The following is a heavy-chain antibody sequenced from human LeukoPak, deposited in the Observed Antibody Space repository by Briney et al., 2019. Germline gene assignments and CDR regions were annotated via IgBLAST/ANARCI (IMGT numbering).Heavy chain of an antibody. D-gene: IGHD3-16*02. CDR2: MCHSGST. CDR1: GYSISSGYC. V-gene: IGHV4-38-2*01. CDR3: ARALGGPYDYVWGTYRYPFDY. J-gene: IGHJ4*02. Sequence: SETLSLTCAVSGYSISSGYCWGWIRQPPGEGLEWIGSMCHSGSTYYNPSLKSRVTISVDTSKNQFSLKLSSVTAADTAVYYCARALGGPYDYVWGTYRYPFDYWGQGTLVTVSS.